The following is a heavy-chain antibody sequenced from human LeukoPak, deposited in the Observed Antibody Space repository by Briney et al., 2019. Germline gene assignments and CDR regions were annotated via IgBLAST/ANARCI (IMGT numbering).Heavy chain of an antibody. Sequence: HPGRSLRLTCVTSGFIFDEYAMHWVRQAPGKGLEWTSGISRKSGVVDYAESVGGRFFISRDNAKNSLYLQMNSLRAEDTAVYYCARDGVLAGTDPLNYWGQGTLVTVSS. CDR3: ARDGVLAGTDPLNY. V-gene: IGHV3-9*01. CDR1: GFIFDEYA. J-gene: IGHJ4*02. CDR2: ISRKSGVV. D-gene: IGHD1-1*01.